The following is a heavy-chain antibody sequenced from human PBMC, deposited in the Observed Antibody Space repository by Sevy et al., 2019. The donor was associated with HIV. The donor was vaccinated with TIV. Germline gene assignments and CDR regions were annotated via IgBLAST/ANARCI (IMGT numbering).Heavy chain of an antibody. V-gene: IGHV1-69*13. D-gene: IGHD6-19*01. CDR3: ARGGGNGWYYFDY. CDR1: GGTFTTSG. CDR2: IIPILGTT. J-gene: IGHJ4*02. Sequence: ASVKVSCKASGGTFTTSGISWLRQVPGQGLEWMGGIIPILGTTNYAQRFQYRVTITADESTKTAYMELSSLRSEDTAVYYCARGGGNGWYYFDYWGQATSLTVSS.